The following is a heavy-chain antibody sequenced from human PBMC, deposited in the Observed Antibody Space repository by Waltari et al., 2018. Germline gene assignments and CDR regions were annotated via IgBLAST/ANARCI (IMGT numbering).Heavy chain of an antibody. CDR2: IRIDGSQA. D-gene: IGHD4-17*01. CDR3: ARESTASNEGV. CDR1: GFTFRIYW. V-gene: IGHV3-7*01. Sequence: EEQLVEAGGGLVQPGGSRSLSCEGSGFTFRIYWMSWGRQAPGKGLEWVANIRIDGSQANYVDSVKGRFTISRDNAKKSLYLQMNSLRAEDTGVYYCARESTASNEGVWGQGTLVTVSS. J-gene: IGHJ4*02.